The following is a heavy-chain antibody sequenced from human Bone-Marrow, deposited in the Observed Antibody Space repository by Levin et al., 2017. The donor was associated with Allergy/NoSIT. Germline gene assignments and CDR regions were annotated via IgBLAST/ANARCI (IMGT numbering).Heavy chain of an antibody. CDR2: IKQDGSEK. D-gene: IGHD2-2*03. J-gene: IGHJ6*02. CDR3: ARDGYCSSTSCYDYYYYGMDV. CDR1: GFTFSSYW. V-gene: IGHV3-7*01. Sequence: GGSLRLSCAASGFTFSSYWMSWVRQAPGKGLEWVANIKQDGSEKYYVDSVKGRFTISRDNAKNSLYLQMNSLRAEDTAVYYCARDGYCSSTSCYDYYYYGMDVWGQGTTVTVSS.